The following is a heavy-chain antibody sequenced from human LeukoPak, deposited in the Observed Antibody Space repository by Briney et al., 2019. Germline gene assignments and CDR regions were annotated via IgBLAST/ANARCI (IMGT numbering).Heavy chain of an antibody. CDR1: GGTFSSYA. V-gene: IGHV1-69*06. CDR2: IIPIFGTA. CDR3: ARNVYGSGSYLAFDI. J-gene: IGHJ3*02. D-gene: IGHD3-10*01. Sequence: GASVKVSCKASGGTFSSYAISWVRQAPGQGLEWMGGIIPIFGTANYAQKFQGRVTITADKSTSTAYMELSSLRSEDTAVYYCARNVYGSGSYLAFDIWGQGTMVTVSS.